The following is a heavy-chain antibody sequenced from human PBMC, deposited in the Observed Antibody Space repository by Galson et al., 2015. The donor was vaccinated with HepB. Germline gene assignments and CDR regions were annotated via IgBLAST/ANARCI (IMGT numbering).Heavy chain of an antibody. V-gene: IGHV4-4*02. Sequence: ETLSLTCAVSGGSISSRNWWNWVRRSPGKGLEWIGEIFHRGDTNYNPALRSLVTMSIDTSKNQFSLRLTSVTAADAAVYYCAATYTNGPSPEAFETWGQGTVITVSS. CDR2: IFHRGDT. CDR3: AATYTNGPSPEAFET. J-gene: IGHJ3*02. CDR1: GGSISSRNW. D-gene: IGHD2-8*01.